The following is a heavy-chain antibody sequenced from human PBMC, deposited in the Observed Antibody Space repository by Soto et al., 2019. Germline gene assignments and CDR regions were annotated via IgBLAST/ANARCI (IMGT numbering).Heavy chain of an antibody. CDR2: ISYDGSNK. J-gene: IGHJ4*02. Sequence: GGSLRLSCAASGFTFSSYAMHWVRQAPGKWLEWVAVISYDGSNKYYADSVKGRFTISRDNSKNTLYLQMNSLRAEDTAVYYCARDLPPRKVLDYWGQGXLVTV. V-gene: IGHV3-30-3*01. CDR1: GFTFSSYA. CDR3: ARDLPPRKVLDY.